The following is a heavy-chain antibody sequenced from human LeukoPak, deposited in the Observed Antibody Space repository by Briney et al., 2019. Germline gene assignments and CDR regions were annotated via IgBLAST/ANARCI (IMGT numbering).Heavy chain of an antibody. V-gene: IGHV4-34*01. Sequence: SETLSLTCAVYGGSFSGYYWSWIRQPPGKGLEWIGEINHSGSTNYNPSLESRVTISLDTSKSQFTLRLTSMTAADTAIYYCASDFTQGGGLLEDWGPGTLVAVSS. D-gene: IGHD3-3*01. J-gene: IGHJ4*02. CDR2: INHSGST. CDR3: ASDFTQGGGLLED. CDR1: GGSFSGYY.